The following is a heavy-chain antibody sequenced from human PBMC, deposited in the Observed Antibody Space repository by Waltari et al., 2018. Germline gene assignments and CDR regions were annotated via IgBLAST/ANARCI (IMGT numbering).Heavy chain of an antibody. D-gene: IGHD4-17*01. CDR2: INHSGST. J-gene: IGHJ3*02. V-gene: IGHV4-34*01. Sequence: QVQLQQWGAGLLKPSETLSLTCAVYGGSFSGYYWSWIRQPPGKGLEWIGEINHSGSTNYNPSLKSRVTISVDTSKNQFSLKLSSVTAADTAVYYCALVTVTTSDAFDIWGQGTMVTVSS. CDR1: GGSFSGYY. CDR3: ALVTVTTSDAFDI.